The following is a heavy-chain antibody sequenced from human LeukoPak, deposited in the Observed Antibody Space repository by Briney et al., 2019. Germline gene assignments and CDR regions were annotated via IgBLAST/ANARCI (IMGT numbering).Heavy chain of an antibody. CDR2: ISWNSGSI. J-gene: IGHJ5*02. D-gene: IGHD2-2*01. CDR3: VRDRCSSTSCHDSPNWLDP. Sequence: QPGGSLRLSCAASGFTFDDYAMHWVRHAPGKGLEWVSGISWNSGSIGYADSVKGRFTISRDNAKNSLYLQMNSLRAEDTALYYCVRDRCSSTSCHDSPNWLDPWGQGTLVTVSS. V-gene: IGHV3-9*01. CDR1: GFTFDDYA.